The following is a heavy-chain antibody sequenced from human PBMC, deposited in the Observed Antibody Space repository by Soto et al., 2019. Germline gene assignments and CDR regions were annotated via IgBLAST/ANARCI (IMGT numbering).Heavy chain of an antibody. D-gene: IGHD2-15*01. CDR2: ISAYNGNT. Sequence: QVLLVQSGAEVKKPGASVKVSCKASGYTFISYGFSWVRQAPGLGLEWMGWISAYNGNTNYAQKLQGRVTMTTDTSTSTAYTELRSLRSDDTAVYYCARVELSCSGGSCFPEGYFQHWGQGTLVTVSS. J-gene: IGHJ1*01. V-gene: IGHV1-18*01. CDR1: GYTFISYG. CDR3: ARVELSCSGGSCFPEGYFQH.